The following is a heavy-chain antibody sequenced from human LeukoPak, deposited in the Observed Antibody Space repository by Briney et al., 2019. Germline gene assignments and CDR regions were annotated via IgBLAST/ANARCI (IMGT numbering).Heavy chain of an antibody. Sequence: SETLSLTCTVSGGSISSYYWSWIRQPPGKGLEWIGYIYYSGSTNYNPSLKSRVTISVDTSKNQFSLKLSSVTAADTAVYYCARLRMGGVPAAMSDWYFDLWGRGTLVTVSS. CDR1: GGSISSYY. CDR3: ARLRMGGVPAAMSDWYFDL. J-gene: IGHJ2*01. V-gene: IGHV4-59*08. CDR2: IYYSGST. D-gene: IGHD2-2*01.